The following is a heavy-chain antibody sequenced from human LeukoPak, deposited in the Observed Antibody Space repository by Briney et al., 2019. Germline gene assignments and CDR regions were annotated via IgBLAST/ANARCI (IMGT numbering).Heavy chain of an antibody. V-gene: IGHV4-39*07. CDR1: GGSISSGGYY. D-gene: IGHD3-16*02. Sequence: SETLSLTCTVSGGSISSGGYYWSWIRQHPGKGLEWIGSIYYSGNTYYNPSLKSRVTISVGTSKNQFSLKLSSVTAADTAVYYCARDYVWGSYRTFDYWGQGTLVTVSS. CDR3: ARDYVWGSYRTFDY. CDR2: IYYSGNT. J-gene: IGHJ4*02.